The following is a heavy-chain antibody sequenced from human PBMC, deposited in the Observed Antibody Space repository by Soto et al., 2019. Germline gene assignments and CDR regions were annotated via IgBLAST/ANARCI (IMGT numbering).Heavy chain of an antibody. D-gene: IGHD3-10*01. CDR2: ISAYNGNT. CDR3: ASEGVRPSYYYVMDV. Sequence: QVQLVQSGAEVKKPGASVKVSCKTSGYTFTSYGISWVRQAPGQGLEWMGWISAYNGNTNYAQKLQDRITMTTDTSATPADIERQSMRYHDTAVYYCASEGVRPSYYYVMDVWGQGTTVTVYS. J-gene: IGHJ6*02. CDR1: GYTFTSYG. V-gene: IGHV1-18*01.